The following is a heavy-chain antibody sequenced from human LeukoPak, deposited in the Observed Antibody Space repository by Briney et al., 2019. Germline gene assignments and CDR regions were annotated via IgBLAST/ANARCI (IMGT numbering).Heavy chain of an antibody. V-gene: IGHV3-30*18. J-gene: IGHJ4*02. CDR3: AKGDSSGRGLYYFDY. CDR1: GFTFSSYG. CDR2: ISYDGSNK. Sequence: GGSLRLSCAASGFTFSSYGMHWVRQAPGKGLEWVAVISYDGSNKYYADSVKGRFTISRDNSKNTLYLQMNSLRAEDTAVYYCAKGDSSGRGLYYFDYWGQGTLVTVSS. D-gene: IGHD3-22*01.